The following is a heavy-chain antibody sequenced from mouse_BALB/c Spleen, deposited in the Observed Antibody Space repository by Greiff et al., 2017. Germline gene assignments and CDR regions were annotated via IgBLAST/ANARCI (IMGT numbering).Heavy chain of an antibody. CDR3: ARDYYGMRYYAMDY. J-gene: IGHJ4*01. D-gene: IGHD1-1*01. V-gene: IGHV5-17*02. Sequence: VQLQQSGGGLVQPGGSRKLSCAASGFTFSSFGMHWVRQAPEKGLEWVAYISSGSSTIYYADTVKGRFTISRDNPKNTLFLQMTSLRSEDTAMYYCARDYYGMRYYAMDYWGQGTSVTVSS. CDR2: ISSGSSTI. CDR1: GFTFSSFG.